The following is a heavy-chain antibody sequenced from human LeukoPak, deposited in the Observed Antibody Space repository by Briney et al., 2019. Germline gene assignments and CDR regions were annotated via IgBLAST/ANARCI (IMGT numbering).Heavy chain of an antibody. CDR3: ATTNIVETTTTEDAFDI. Sequence: ASVKVSCKASGYTFSNYAMNWLRQAPGQGLEWMGWINTNTGNPTYAQGFTGRFVFSLDTSVSTAYLQISSLKAEDTAVYFCATTNIVETTTTEDAFDIWGQGTVVTVSS. D-gene: IGHD1-26*01. CDR2: INTNTGNP. CDR1: GYTFSNYA. V-gene: IGHV7-4-1*02. J-gene: IGHJ3*02.